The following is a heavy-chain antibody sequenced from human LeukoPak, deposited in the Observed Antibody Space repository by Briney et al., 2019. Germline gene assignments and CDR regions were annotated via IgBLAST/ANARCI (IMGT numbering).Heavy chain of an antibody. CDR3: ARGPKSLRRWAQAVLNYGMDV. V-gene: IGHV4-39*01. Sequence: PSETLSLTCTVSGGSITSRDYYWGWIRQPPGKGLEWSGTISYSGRTYYNPSLESRVTISVDTSKNQFSLKLSSVTAADTAVYYCARGPKSLRRWAQAVLNYGMDVWGQGTTVTVSS. J-gene: IGHJ6*02. D-gene: IGHD4-17*01. CDR2: ISYSGRT. CDR1: GGSITSRDYY.